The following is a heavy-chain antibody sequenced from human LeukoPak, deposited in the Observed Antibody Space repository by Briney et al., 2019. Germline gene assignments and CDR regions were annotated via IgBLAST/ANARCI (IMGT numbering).Heavy chain of an antibody. CDR1: GFTFSDYY. J-gene: IGHJ4*02. Sequence: GGSLRLSCAASGFTFSDYYMSWIRQAPGKGLEWVSYISSSGSTIYYADSVKGRFTISRDNAKNSLYLQMNSLRAEDTAVYYCASSRYDSSGYYGIIGYWGQGTLVTVSS. D-gene: IGHD3-22*01. CDR3: ASSRYDSSGYYGIIGY. V-gene: IGHV3-11*01. CDR2: ISSSGSTI.